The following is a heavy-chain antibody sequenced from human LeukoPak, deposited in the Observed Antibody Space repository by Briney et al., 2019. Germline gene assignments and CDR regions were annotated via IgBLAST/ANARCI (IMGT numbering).Heavy chain of an antibody. CDR1: RYMVTRYY. V-gene: IGHV1-2*02. D-gene: IGHD6-6*01. J-gene: IGHJ4*02. Sequence: PVKLCCNPARYMVTRYYIHWGPESPGQRREGWGGMNPKSGVANYAQKCQGRVTITRDTSISTAYMEMSRVRSEATAVYYCARDKYPHWGRGTLVTASS. CDR3: ARDKYPH. CDR2: MNPKSGVA.